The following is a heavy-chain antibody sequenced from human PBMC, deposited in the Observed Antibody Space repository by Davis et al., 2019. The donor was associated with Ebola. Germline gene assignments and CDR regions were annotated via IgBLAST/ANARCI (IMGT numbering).Heavy chain of an antibody. CDR1: AFTFRTYV. CDR2: ASIDGSNT. J-gene: IGHJ4*02. D-gene: IGHD1-7*01. V-gene: IGHV3-30*14. CDR3: AREEFITGTQGY. Sequence: PGGSLRLSCPASAFTFRTYVMHWVRQAPGKGLEWVAVASIDGSNTYYADSVKGRFTISRDSSKNTLYLQMKNLRAEDTALYYCAREEFITGTQGYWGQGTLVTVSS.